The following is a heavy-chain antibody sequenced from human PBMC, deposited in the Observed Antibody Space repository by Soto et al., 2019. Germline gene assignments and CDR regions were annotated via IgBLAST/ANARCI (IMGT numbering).Heavy chain of an antibody. J-gene: IGHJ4*02. CDR2: ISGSGVST. CDR1: GFTFSSYA. V-gene: IGHV3-23*01. D-gene: IGHD2-8*02. Sequence: EVQLLESGGGVVQPGGSLRLSCAASGFTFSSYAMSWVRQAPGQWLEWVSAISGSGVSTYSADSVKGRFTISRDNSKDTLALQMNSLTAEHTAVYYCATEGIGLVTGVLIDYCGKGTLVTVSS. CDR3: ATEGIGLVTGVLIDY.